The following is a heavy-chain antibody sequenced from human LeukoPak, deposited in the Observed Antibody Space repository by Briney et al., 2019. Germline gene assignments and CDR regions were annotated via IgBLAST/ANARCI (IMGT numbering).Heavy chain of an antibody. CDR2: IYYSGST. Sequence: SETLSLTCTVSGASISSGGYDWRWIRQHPGKGLEWIGYIYYSGSTYYNPSLKSRVTISVDTSKNQFSLKLNSVTAADTAVYYCARGASGLAGYFDYWGQGTLVTVSS. CDR3: ARGASGLAGYFDY. CDR1: GASISSGGYD. J-gene: IGHJ4*02. D-gene: IGHD3-10*01. V-gene: IGHV4-31*03.